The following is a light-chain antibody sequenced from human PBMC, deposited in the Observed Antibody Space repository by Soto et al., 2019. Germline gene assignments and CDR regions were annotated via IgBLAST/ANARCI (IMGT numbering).Light chain of an antibody. CDR1: QSVSSY. V-gene: IGKV3D-15*01. J-gene: IGKJ2*01. CDR3: QQYNNWPYT. Sequence: EIVLTQSPATLSLSPGERATLSCRASQSVSSYLAWYQQKPGQAPRLLIYGASSRATGIPDRFTGSGSGTQFTLTISSLHSEDFATYFCQQYNNWPYTFGQGTKV. CDR2: GAS.